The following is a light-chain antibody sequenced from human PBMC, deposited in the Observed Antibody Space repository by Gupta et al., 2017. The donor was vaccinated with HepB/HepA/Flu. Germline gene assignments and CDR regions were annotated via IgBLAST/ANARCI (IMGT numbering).Light chain of an antibody. CDR3: QEWESLTRWV. J-gene: IGLJ3*02. CDR1: NLGDKY. Sequence: SSKLTQPLSVSVSPGQTASITCSGDNLGDKYACWYQQKHCQSPVPVIYYDITRPAGIPARVSGANYGNTATTTFSGTQAMDEAYYYCQEWESLTRWVFGGGTKRTVL. CDR2: YDI. V-gene: IGLV3-1*01.